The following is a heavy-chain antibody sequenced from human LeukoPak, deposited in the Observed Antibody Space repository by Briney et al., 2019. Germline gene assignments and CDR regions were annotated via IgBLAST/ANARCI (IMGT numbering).Heavy chain of an antibody. CDR1: GFTFSSYA. Sequence: GGSLRLSCAASGFTFSSYAMSWVRQAPGKGLEWVSAISGSGGSTYYADSVKGRFTISRDNSKNTLYLQMNSQRAEDTAVYYCAKDKRGYGSYYMDVWGKGTTVTVSS. D-gene: IGHD1-26*01. CDR3: AKDKRGYGSYYMDV. J-gene: IGHJ6*03. V-gene: IGHV3-23*01. CDR2: ISGSGGST.